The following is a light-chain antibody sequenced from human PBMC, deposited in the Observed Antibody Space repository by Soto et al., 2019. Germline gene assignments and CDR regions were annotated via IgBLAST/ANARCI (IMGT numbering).Light chain of an antibody. CDR3: QQYNSPSKT. Sequence: DIQMTQSPSTLSASVGDRVTITCRASQSISDWLAWYQQKPGRAPKLLIYDASILESGVPSRFGGSGSGTDFALTISSLQPDDFATYYCQQYNSPSKTFGPGPKVDI. CDR2: DAS. CDR1: QSISDW. J-gene: IGKJ1*01. V-gene: IGKV1-5*01.